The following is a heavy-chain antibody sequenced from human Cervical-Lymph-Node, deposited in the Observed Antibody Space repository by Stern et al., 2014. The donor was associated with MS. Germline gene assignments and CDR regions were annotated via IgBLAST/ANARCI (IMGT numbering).Heavy chain of an antibody. CDR1: RNTFTSYY. CDR3: ASTRYGMDF. J-gene: IGHJ6*02. Sequence: VQLVESGAEVKKPGASVRVSCEASRNTFTSYYMHWVRQAPGQGLEWMGMINPRGGDTIYSQRFQGRLTMTRDTSTSTVYMELSSLRSEDTAVYYCASTRYGMDFWGQGTTVTVSS. CDR2: INPRGGDT. V-gene: IGHV1-46*01.